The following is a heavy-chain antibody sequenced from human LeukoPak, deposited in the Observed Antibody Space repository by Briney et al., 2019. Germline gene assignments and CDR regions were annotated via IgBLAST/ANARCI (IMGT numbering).Heavy chain of an antibody. CDR1: GGTFSSYA. CDR2: IIPIFGIA. J-gene: IGHJ4*02. D-gene: IGHD4-17*01. CDR3: ARTLGDYPDY. Sequence: GASVKVSCKASGGTFSSYAISWVRQAPGQGLEWMGRIIPIFGIANYAQKFQGRVTITADKSTSTAYMELSSLRSEDTVVYYCARTLGDYPDYWGQGTLVTVSS. V-gene: IGHV1-69*04.